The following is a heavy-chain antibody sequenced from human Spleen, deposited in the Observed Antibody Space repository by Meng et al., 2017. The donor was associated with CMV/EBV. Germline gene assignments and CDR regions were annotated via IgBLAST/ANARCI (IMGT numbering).Heavy chain of an antibody. V-gene: IGHV3-48*04. CDR1: GFTFSSYS. CDR3: AKDGVGGSSSYFDY. D-gene: IGHD6-13*01. Sequence: GESLKISCAASGFTFSSYSMNWVRQAPGKGLEWVSYISSSSSTIYYADSVKGRFTISRDNSKNSLYLQMNSLRTEDTALYYCAKDGVGGSSSYFDYWGQGTLVTVSS. J-gene: IGHJ4*02. CDR2: ISSSSSTI.